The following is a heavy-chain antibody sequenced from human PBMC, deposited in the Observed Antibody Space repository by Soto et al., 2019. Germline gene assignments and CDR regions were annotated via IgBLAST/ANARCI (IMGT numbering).Heavy chain of an antibody. CDR2: IWYDGSNK. Sequence: QVQLVESGGGVVQPGRSLRLSCAASGFTFSSYGMHWVRQAPGKGLEWAAVIWYDGSNKYYADSVKGRFTISRDNSKNTLYLQMNSLRAEDTAVYYCARGGPMVRGEAYMDVWGKGTTVTVSS. J-gene: IGHJ6*03. V-gene: IGHV3-33*01. D-gene: IGHD3-10*01. CDR1: GFTFSSYG. CDR3: ARGGPMVRGEAYMDV.